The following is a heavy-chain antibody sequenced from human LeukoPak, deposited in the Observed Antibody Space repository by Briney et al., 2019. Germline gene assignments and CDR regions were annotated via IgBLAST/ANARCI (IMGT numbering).Heavy chain of an antibody. CDR2: IFHSGST. V-gene: IGHV4-39*01. J-gene: IGHJ4*02. D-gene: IGHD3-10*01. CDR1: GDSISSRTYY. Sequence: SEALSLTCTVSGDSISSRTYYWGWIRQPPGKGLEWIGSIFHSGSTYYNPSLKSRVTISVDTSKSQFSLKLSSVTAADTAVYYCARLYAGTRPPDYWGQGTLVTVSS. CDR3: ARLYAGTRPPDY.